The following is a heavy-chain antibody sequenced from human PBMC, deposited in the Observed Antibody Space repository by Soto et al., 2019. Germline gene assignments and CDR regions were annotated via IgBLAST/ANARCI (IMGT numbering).Heavy chain of an antibody. D-gene: IGHD3-3*01. J-gene: IGHJ4*02. CDR2: INHSGST. Sequence: PSETLSLTCAVYGGSFSCYYWSWIRQPPGKGLEWIGEINHSGSTNYNPSLKSRVTISVDTSKNQFSLKLSSVTAADTAVYYCARSMGLTIFGVVIIRGGFDYWGQGTLVTVSS. V-gene: IGHV4-34*01. CDR3: ARSMGLTIFGVVIIRGGFDY. CDR1: GGSFSCYY.